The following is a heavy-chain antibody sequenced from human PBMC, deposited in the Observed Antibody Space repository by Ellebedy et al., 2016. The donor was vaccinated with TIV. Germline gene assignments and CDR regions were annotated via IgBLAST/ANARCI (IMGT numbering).Heavy chain of an antibody. Sequence: ASVKVSCKASGGTFSSYAISWVRQAPGQGLEWMGWINPSGGSTSYAQKFQGRVTMTRDTSTSTVYMELSSLRSEDTAVYYCVVGDGMDVWGQGTTVTVSS. CDR3: VVGDGMDV. CDR1: GGTFSSYA. J-gene: IGHJ6*02. V-gene: IGHV1-46*01. D-gene: IGHD1-26*01. CDR2: INPSGGST.